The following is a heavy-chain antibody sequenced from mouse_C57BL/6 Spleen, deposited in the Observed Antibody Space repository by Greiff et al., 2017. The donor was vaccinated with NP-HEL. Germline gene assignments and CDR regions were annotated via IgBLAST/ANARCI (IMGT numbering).Heavy chain of an antibody. V-gene: IGHV5-17*01. CDR3: ARGYYGSSYEDY. D-gene: IGHD1-1*01. CDR2: ISSGSSTI. Sequence: EVKLVESGGGLVKPGGSLKLSCAASGFTFSDYGMHWVRQAPEKGLEWVAYISSGSSTIYYADTVKGRFTISRDNAKNTLFLQMTSLRSEDTAMYYCARGYYGSSYEDYWGQGTLVTVSA. J-gene: IGHJ3*01. CDR1: GFTFSDYG.